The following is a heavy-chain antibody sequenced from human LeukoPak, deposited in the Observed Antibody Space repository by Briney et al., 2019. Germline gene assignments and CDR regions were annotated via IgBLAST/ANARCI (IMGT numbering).Heavy chain of an antibody. CDR3: ARHIVVVPAAQYYFDY. D-gene: IGHD2-2*01. CDR1: GFTFSSYW. J-gene: IGHJ4*02. CDR2: IKQDGSEK. V-gene: IGHV3-7*01. Sequence: GGSLRLSCAASGFTFSSYWMSWVRQAPGEGLEWVANIKQDGSEKYYVDSVKGRFTISRDNAKNSLYLQMNSLRAEDTAVYYCARHIVVVPAAQYYFDYWGQGTLVTVSS.